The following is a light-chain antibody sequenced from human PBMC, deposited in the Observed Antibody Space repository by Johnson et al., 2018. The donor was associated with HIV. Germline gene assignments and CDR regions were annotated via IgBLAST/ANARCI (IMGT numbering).Light chain of an antibody. CDR3: GTWDSSLNSYV. CDR2: DNN. J-gene: IGLJ1*01. CDR1: SSNIGKNY. Sequence: QAVLTQPPSVSAAPGQKVTISCSGSSSNIGKNYVSWYQQLPGTAPKLLIYDNNKRPAWIPDRFTGSKSGTSTTLGITGLQTGDEDDYYCGTWDSSLNSYVVETGTNVSV. V-gene: IGLV1-51*01.